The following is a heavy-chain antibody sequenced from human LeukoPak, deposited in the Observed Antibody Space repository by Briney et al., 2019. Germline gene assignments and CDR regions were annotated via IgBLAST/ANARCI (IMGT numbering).Heavy chain of an antibody. J-gene: IGHJ5*02. V-gene: IGHV3-21*01. CDR1: GFTFSSYS. CDR2: ISSSSSYI. Sequence: RGSLTLSCAASGFTFSSYSMNWVRQAPGKALEWVSSISSSSSYIYYADSVKGRFTISRDNAKNSLYLQMNSLRAEDTAVYYCARLIRGVAAPINWFDPWGQGTLVTVSS. D-gene: IGHD6-6*01. CDR3: ARLIRGVAAPINWFDP.